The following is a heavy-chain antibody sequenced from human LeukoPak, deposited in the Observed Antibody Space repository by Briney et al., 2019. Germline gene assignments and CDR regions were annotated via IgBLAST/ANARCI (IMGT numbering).Heavy chain of an antibody. CDR3: AKNMVDTAMVYYYYGMDV. V-gene: IGHV3-43*02. J-gene: IGHJ6*02. CDR1: GFTFDAYS. D-gene: IGHD5-18*01. Sequence: PGGSLRLSCAVSGFTFDAYSIHWVRPAPGDGLEWVSLISGDRGSTYYADSVKGQLTISRDNSKNSLYLQMNSLRTEDTALYYCAKNMVDTAMVYYYYGMDVWGQGTTVTVSS. CDR2: ISGDRGST.